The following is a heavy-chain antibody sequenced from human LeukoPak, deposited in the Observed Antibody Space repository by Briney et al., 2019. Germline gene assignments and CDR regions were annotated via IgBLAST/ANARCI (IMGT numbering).Heavy chain of an antibody. Sequence: SGGSLRLSCAASGFIFSNYAMSWVRQTPGKGLEWVSSITSAGRTYYADSVKGRFTTSRDTSKNTLFLQLSNLRAGDTAVYFCARDVSYYDSSGYYYVGAFDYWGQGTLVTVSS. J-gene: IGHJ4*02. CDR3: ARDVSYYDSSGYYYVGAFDY. CDR2: ITSAGRT. D-gene: IGHD3-22*01. V-gene: IGHV3-23*01. CDR1: GFIFSNYA.